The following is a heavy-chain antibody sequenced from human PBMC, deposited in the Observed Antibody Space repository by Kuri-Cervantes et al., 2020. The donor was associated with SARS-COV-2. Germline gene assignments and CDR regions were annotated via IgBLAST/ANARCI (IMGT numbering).Heavy chain of an antibody. D-gene: IGHD3-9*01. J-gene: IGHJ4*02. CDR3: ARVAILTSLDS. CDR1: GYTFTSYG. Sequence: ASVKVSCKASGYTFTSYGISWVRQAPGQGLEWMGWISAYNGNTNYAQKLQGRVTITWDTSASTAYMQLSGLTSEDTAVYYCARVAILTSLDSWGQGTLVTVSS. CDR2: ISAYNGNT. V-gene: IGHV1-18*01.